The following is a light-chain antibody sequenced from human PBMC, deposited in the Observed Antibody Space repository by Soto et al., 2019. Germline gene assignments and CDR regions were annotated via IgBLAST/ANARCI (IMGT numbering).Light chain of an antibody. CDR3: SSYSSSSTHVV. J-gene: IGLJ2*01. CDR1: TSDVGGHNY. CDR2: DVS. Sequence: QSALTQPASVSGSPGQSITISCTGTTSDVGGHNYVSWCQQHPGKAPKLMIYDVSNRPSGVSNRFSASKSGNTASLTISGLQAEDEADYYCSSYSSSSTHVVVGGGTKLTVL. V-gene: IGLV2-14*03.